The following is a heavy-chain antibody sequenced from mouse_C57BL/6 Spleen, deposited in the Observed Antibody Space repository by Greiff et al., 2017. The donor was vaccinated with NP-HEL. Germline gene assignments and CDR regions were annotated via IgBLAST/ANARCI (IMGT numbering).Heavy chain of an antibody. CDR3: ARHDSSYDGYYEGYFDY. Sequence: VQLQQSGAELVKPGASVKLSCKASGYTFTEYTIHWVKQRSGQGLEWIGWFYPGSGSIKYNEKFKDKATLTADKSSSTVYMELSRLTSEDSAVYFCARHDSSYDGYYEGYFDYWGQGTTLTVSS. D-gene: IGHD2-3*01. J-gene: IGHJ2*01. CDR1: GYTFTEYT. V-gene: IGHV1-62-2*01. CDR2: FYPGSGSI.